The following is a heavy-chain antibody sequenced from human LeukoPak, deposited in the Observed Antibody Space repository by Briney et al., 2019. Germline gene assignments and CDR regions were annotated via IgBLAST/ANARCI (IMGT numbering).Heavy chain of an antibody. CDR2: IYYSGST. J-gene: IGHJ6*03. V-gene: IGHV4-59*01. Sequence: PSETLSLTCTVSGGSISSYYWSWIRQPPGKGLEWIGYIYYSGSTNYNPSLKSRVTISVDTSKNQFSLKLSSVTAADTAVYYCARGRYFLYYMDVWGKGTTVTVSS. CDR3: ARGRYFLYYMDV. D-gene: IGHD1-14*01. CDR1: GGSISSYY.